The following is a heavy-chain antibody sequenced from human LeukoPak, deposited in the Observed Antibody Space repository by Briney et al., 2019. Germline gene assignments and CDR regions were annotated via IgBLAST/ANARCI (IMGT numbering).Heavy chain of an antibody. Sequence: SETLSLTCSVSGGSSSNYYWSWIRQPPGKGLEWIGYIYYSGSTNYNPSLKSRVTISVDTSKNQFSLKLRAVTAADTAVYYCARETRAVVASPYYLDVWGKGTTVTVSS. CDR1: GGSSSNYY. V-gene: IGHV4-59*01. D-gene: IGHD2-15*01. CDR3: ARETRAVVASPYYLDV. J-gene: IGHJ6*03. CDR2: IYYSGST.